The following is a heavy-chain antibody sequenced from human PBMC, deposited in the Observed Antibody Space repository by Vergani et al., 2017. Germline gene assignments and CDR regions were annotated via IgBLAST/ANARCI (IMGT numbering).Heavy chain of an antibody. CDR3: ARREGYYDSSGYYFNDY. V-gene: IGHV7-4-1*02. D-gene: IGHD3-22*01. CDR2: INTNTGNP. Sequence: QVQLVQSGAEVKKPGSSVKVSCKASGGTFSSYAISWVRQAPGQGLEWMGWINTNTGNPTYAQGFTGRFVFSLDTSVSTAYLQISSLKAEDTAVYYCARREGYYDSSGYYFNDYWGQGTLVTVSS. J-gene: IGHJ4*02. CDR1: GGTFSSYA.